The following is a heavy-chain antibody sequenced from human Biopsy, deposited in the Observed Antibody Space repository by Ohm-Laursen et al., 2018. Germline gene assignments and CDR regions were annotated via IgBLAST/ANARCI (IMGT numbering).Heavy chain of an antibody. Sequence: GTLSLTCTASGASISAYYWSWIRQPPGKGLEWIGYIYYSGSTNYNPSLKSRVTISIDTSKNQFSLNMSSVTAADTAVYYCAREFYGNGMDVWGQGTTVTVS. V-gene: IGHV4-59*01. J-gene: IGHJ6*02. CDR2: IYYSGST. D-gene: IGHD4-17*01. CDR1: GASISAYY. CDR3: AREFYGNGMDV.